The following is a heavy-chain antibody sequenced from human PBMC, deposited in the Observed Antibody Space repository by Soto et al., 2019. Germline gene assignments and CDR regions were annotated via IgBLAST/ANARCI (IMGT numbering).Heavy chain of an antibody. J-gene: IGHJ1*01. Sequence: HPGGSLRLSCAASGFTFDDYAMHWVRQAPGKGLEWVSGISWNSGSIGYADSVKGRFTISRDNAKNSLYLQMNSLRAEDTALYYCAKGFRGPYVPAEYFQHWGQGTLVTV. D-gene: IGHD1-26*01. CDR3: AKGFRGPYVPAEYFQH. CDR1: GFTFDDYA. V-gene: IGHV3-9*01. CDR2: ISWNSGSI.